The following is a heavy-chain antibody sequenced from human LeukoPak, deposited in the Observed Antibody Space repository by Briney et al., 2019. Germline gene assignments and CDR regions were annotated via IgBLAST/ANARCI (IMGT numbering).Heavy chain of an antibody. CDR2: ISYDGSNK. J-gene: IGHJ3*02. CDR1: GFTFSSYA. V-gene: IGHV3-30-3*01. Sequence: GGSLRLSCAASGFTFSSYALHWVRQAPGKGLEWVADISYDGSNKYYADFVKGRFTISRDNSKNTLYLQMNSLRAEDTAVYYCARDSSGWYHAFDIWGQGTMVTVSS. CDR3: ARDSSGWYHAFDI. D-gene: IGHD6-19*01.